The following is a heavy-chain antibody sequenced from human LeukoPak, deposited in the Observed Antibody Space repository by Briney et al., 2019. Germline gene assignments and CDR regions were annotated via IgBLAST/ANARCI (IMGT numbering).Heavy chain of an antibody. Sequence: GGTLRLSCAASGFIFSSYGLHWIRQAPGKGLEWVAVISYDGTIKYYTDFVKGRFTISRDNSKNSLYLQVNSLRAEDTAVYYCANYGDRYYFDHWGQGTMVTVSS. CDR2: ISYDGTIK. CDR3: ANYGDRYYFDH. J-gene: IGHJ4*02. CDR1: GFIFSSYG. D-gene: IGHD4-17*01. V-gene: IGHV3-30*18.